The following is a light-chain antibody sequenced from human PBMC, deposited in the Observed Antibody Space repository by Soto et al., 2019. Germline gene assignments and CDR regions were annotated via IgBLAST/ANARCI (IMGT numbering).Light chain of an antibody. CDR2: EVT. CDR1: SSDVGNYNR. Sequence: QSVLTQPASVSGSPGQSITISCSGGSSDVGNYNRVSWYRQHPGKAPQLIVYEVTKRPSGVPDRFSGSKSGNTASLTVSGLQAEDEAYYFCSSYAGINNLVFGGGTQLTVL. J-gene: IGLJ2*01. CDR3: SSYAGINNLV. V-gene: IGLV2-8*01.